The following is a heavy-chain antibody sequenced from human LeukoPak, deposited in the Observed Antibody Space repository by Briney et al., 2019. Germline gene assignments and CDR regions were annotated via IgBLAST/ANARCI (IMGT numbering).Heavy chain of an antibody. D-gene: IGHD2-15*01. Sequence: PSETLSLTCAVYGGSFSGYYWSWIRQPPGKGLEWIGEINHSGSTNYNPSLKSRVTISVDTSKNQFSLKLSSVTAADTAVYYCAAVVADYWGQGTLVTVSS. V-gene: IGHV4-34*01. CDR3: AAVVADY. CDR2: INHSGST. J-gene: IGHJ4*02. CDR1: GGSFSGYY.